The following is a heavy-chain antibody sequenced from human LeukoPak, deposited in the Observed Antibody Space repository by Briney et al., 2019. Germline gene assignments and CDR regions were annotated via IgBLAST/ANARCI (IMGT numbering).Heavy chain of an antibody. V-gene: IGHV3-9*01. J-gene: IGHJ6*03. CDR2: ISWNSGSI. CDR1: GFTFDDYA. CDR3: ARELSYYYYMDV. D-gene: IGHD3-10*01. Sequence: GGSLRLSCAASGFTFDDYAMHWVRQAPGKGLEWVSGISWNSGSIGYADSVKGRFTTSRDNAKNSLYLQMNSLRAEDTAVYYCARELSYYYYMDVWGKGTTVTVSS.